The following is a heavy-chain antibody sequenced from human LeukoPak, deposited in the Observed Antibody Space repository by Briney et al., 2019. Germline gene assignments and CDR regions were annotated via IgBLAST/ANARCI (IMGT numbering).Heavy chain of an antibody. D-gene: IGHD1-26*01. Sequence: PSETLSLTCAVYGGSFIGFHWNWIRQPPGKGLEWIGSIYYSGSTYYNPSLKSRVTISVDTSKNQFSLKLSSVTAADTAVYYCARDLRGSYNIDYWGQGTLVTVSS. CDR3: ARDLRGSYNIDY. CDR1: GGSFIGFH. CDR2: IYYSGST. V-gene: IGHV4-34*01. J-gene: IGHJ4*02.